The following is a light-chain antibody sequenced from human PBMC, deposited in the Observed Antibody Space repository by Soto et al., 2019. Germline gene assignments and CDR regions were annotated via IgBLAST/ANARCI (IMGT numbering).Light chain of an antibody. CDR1: QSISNW. Sequence: DIQMTQSPSTLSASVGDRVTITCRASQSISNWLAWYQQKPGKAPKLLIYKASGLESGVPSRFSGSGSGTEFTLTISSLQPDDFATYYCQQYGSFSPITFGGGTKVDIK. CDR2: KAS. J-gene: IGKJ4*01. CDR3: QQYGSFSPIT. V-gene: IGKV1-5*03.